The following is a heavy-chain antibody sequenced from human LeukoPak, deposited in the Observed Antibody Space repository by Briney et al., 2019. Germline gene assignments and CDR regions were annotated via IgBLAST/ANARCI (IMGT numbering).Heavy chain of an antibody. CDR1: GGSISSSSYY. CDR2: IYYSGST. CDR3: ARRSIAAAGTFYY. D-gene: IGHD6-13*01. J-gene: IGHJ4*02. V-gene: IGHV4-39*01. Sequence: SATLSLTCTVSGGSISSSSYYWGWIRQPPGKGLEWIGSIYYSGSTYYNPSLKSRLTISVDTSKNQFSLKLSSVTAADTAVYYCARRSIAAAGTFYYWGQGTLVTVSS.